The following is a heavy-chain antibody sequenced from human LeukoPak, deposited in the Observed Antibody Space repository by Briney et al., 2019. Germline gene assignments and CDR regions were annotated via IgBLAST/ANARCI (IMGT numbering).Heavy chain of an antibody. CDR1: GYTFINYW. Sequence: GESLKISCKGSGYTFINYWIGWVRQMPGKGLEWMGIIYPGDSDIRYSPSFHGQVTISADKSISTAYLQWSSLKASDTAMYYCVRPEPVYSYGSDAFDIWGQGTMVTVSS. J-gene: IGHJ3*02. CDR3: VRPEPVYSYGSDAFDI. V-gene: IGHV5-51*01. D-gene: IGHD5-18*01. CDR2: IYPGDSDI.